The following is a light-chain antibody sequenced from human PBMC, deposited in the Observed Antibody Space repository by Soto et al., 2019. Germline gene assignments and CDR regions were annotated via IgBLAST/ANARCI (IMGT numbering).Light chain of an antibody. CDR2: MAS. J-gene: IGKJ1*01. Sequence: DIQMTQSPSTLSASVGDRVIITCRASQSISSWLAWYQQKPGKAPNLLIYMASALKSGVPSRFSGSGSGTEFTLTISSLQPDDFATYYCQQYDNDSWTFGQGTKVEIK. V-gene: IGKV1-5*03. CDR3: QQYDNDSWT. CDR1: QSISSW.